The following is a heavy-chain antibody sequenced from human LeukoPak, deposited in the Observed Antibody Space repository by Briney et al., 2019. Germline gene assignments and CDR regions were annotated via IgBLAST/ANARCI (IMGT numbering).Heavy chain of an antibody. Sequence: PGGSLRLSCAASGFTVSSNYMSWVRQAPGKGLEWVSVIYSGGSTYYADSVKGRFTISRDNSKNTLYLQMNSLRAADTAVYYCARVRRGAYGGWFDPWGQGTLVTVSS. CDR1: GFTVSSNY. CDR3: ARVRRGAYGGWFDP. J-gene: IGHJ5*02. D-gene: IGHD4-23*01. V-gene: IGHV3-66*01. CDR2: IYSGGST.